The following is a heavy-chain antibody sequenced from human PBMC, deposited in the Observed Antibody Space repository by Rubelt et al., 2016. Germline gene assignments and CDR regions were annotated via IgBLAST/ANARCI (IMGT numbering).Heavy chain of an antibody. CDR1: GGSFSSYY. J-gene: IGHJ6*03. CDR3: ARRGIAAGETYYYYYMDV. Sequence: QVQLRQWGAGLLKPSETLSLTCAVYGGSFSSYYWSWIRQPPGKGLEWIGEINQSGTTNYNPSLKSRVTISVDASKNQFSLRLGSVTAADTAVYYCARRGIAAGETYYYYYMDVWGKGTTVTVSS. D-gene: IGHD6-13*01. CDR2: INQSGTT. V-gene: IGHV4-34*01.